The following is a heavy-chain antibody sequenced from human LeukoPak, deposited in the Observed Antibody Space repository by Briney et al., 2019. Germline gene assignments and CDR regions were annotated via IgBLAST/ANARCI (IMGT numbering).Heavy chain of an antibody. CDR3: ARAGYSSSWYYY. V-gene: IGHV3-30*04. D-gene: IGHD6-13*01. CDR2: ISYDGSNK. Sequence: GGSLRLSCAASGFTFSSYAMHWVRQAPGKGLEWVAVISYDGSNKYYADPVKGRFTISRDNSKNTLYLQMNSLRAEDTAVYYCARAGYSSSWYYYWGQGTLVTVSS. J-gene: IGHJ4*02. CDR1: GFTFSSYA.